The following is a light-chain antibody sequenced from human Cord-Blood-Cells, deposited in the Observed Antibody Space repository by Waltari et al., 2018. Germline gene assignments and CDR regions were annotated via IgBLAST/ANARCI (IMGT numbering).Light chain of an antibody. CDR1: QDISNY. Sequence: DIQMTQSPSSLSASVGDRVTITCQASQDISNYLNWYQQKQGKAPKLLIYDASNLETGGPSRFSGSGSGTDFTFTISSLQPEDIATYYCQQYDNLRITFGQGTRLEIK. J-gene: IGKJ5*01. CDR2: DAS. CDR3: QQYDNLRIT. V-gene: IGKV1-33*01.